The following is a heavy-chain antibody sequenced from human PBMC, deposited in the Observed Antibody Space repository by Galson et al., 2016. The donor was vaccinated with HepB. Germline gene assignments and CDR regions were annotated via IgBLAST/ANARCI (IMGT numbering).Heavy chain of an antibody. D-gene: IGHD5-18*01. V-gene: IGHV3-74*01. Sequence: SLRLSCAASGFKFNIFGMSWVRQAPGKGLVWVSVTNTDGSSTTYADAVKGRFTISSDNAKKTLYLQMNSLRAEDTAVYYCANLDTDFYDYYTKDVWGQGTTVTVSS. CDR3: ANLDTDFYDYYTKDV. CDR1: GFKFNIFG. J-gene: IGHJ6*02. CDR2: TNTDGSST.